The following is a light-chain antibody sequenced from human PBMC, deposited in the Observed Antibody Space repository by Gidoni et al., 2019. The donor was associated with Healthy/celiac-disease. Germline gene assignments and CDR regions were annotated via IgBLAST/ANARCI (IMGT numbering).Light chain of an antibody. CDR1: QSVSSR. V-gene: IGKV3-15*01. CDR2: GAS. J-gene: IGKJ2*01. CDR3: QQYNNWYT. Sequence: IVMTQSPATLSVSPGESATLSCRASQSVSSRLAWYQHKPGQAPRLLIYGASTRATGIPARFSGSGSGTEFTLTISSLQSEDFAVYYCQQYNNWYTFGQGTKLEIK.